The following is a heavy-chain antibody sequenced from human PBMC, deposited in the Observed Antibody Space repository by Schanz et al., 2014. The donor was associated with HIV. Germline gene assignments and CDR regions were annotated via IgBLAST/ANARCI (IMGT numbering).Heavy chain of an antibody. V-gene: IGHV1-8*01. J-gene: IGHJ4*02. CDR3: TRGARDCSNGVCGGTYFDY. Sequence: QVQLVQSGAEVREPGASVKVSCKASGYTFNTYAINWVRQAPGQGLEWMGWMNPNRGNAGFAQTFQGRVTLTRNTSLTTAYMELSSLTSDDTAVYYCTRGARDCSNGVCGGTYFDYWGQGTLVTVSS. D-gene: IGHD2-8*01. CDR1: GYTFNTYA. CDR2: MNPNRGNA.